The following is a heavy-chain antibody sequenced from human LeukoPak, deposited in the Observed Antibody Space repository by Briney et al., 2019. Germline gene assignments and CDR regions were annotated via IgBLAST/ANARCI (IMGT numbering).Heavy chain of an antibody. D-gene: IGHD6-13*01. CDR3: ARHWETSSWYVDY. J-gene: IGHJ4*02. V-gene: IGHV4-59*08. CDR2: IYYTGST. Sequence: PSETLSLTCTVSGGSMSTYYWTWIRQPPGKGLEWIGFIYYTGSTNYNPSLKSRVTISVDTSKNQFSLKVSSVTAADTAVYYCARHWETSSWYVDYWGQGTLVTVSS. CDR1: GGSMSTYY.